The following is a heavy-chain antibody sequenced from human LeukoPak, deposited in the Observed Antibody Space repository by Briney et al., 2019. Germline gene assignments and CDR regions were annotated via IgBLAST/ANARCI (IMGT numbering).Heavy chain of an antibody. CDR3: ARTKLEQQLVDN. CDR1: GYTFTSYY. J-gene: IGHJ4*02. D-gene: IGHD6-13*01. V-gene: IGHV1-46*01. Sequence: GASVKVSCKASGYTFTSYYMHWVRQAPGQGLEWMGIINPSGGSTNYAQKLQGRVTMTTDTSTSTAYMELRSLRSDDTAVYYCARTKLEQQLVDNWGQGTLVTVSS. CDR2: INPSGGST.